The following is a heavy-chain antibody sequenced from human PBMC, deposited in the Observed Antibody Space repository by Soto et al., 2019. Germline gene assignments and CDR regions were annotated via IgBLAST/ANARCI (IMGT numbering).Heavy chain of an antibody. CDR2: ITLSGDST. J-gene: IGHJ4*02. Sequence: HPGGSLRLSCAAYGFTFTSFGMSWVRQAPGKGLEWVSGITLSGDSTYYADSVKGRFTISRDNSKNTLFLQLNSLRAEDTAVYYCVRNLGFFDYWSQGTLVTVSS. D-gene: IGHD3-10*01. CDR1: GFTFTSFG. CDR3: VRNLGFFDY. V-gene: IGHV3-23*01.